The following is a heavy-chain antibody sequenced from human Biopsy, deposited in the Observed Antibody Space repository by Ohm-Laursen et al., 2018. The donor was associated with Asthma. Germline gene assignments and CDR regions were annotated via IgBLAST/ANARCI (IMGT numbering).Heavy chain of an antibody. D-gene: IGHD6-13*01. V-gene: IGHV4-39*01. Sequence: SDTLSLTCSLSSGSGGYMRSGNYYWGWIRQPPGKGLEWIGSIYYSGTTYYNPSLASRVTVSAATAKTQFPLKLTSVTAADTAVYYCVRGSSSWHHGPFHYYYGLDVWGQGTTATVSS. CDR2: IYYSGTT. J-gene: IGHJ6*02. CDR3: VRGSSSWHHGPFHYYYGLDV. CDR1: SGSGGYMRSGNYY.